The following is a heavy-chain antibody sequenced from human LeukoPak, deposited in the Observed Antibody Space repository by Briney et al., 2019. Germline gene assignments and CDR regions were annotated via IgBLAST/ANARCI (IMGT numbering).Heavy chain of an antibody. CDR3: ARGLRRGYSYGGDFDY. Sequence: SETLSLTYTVSGGSNSSGSYYWSWIRQPAGKGLEWIGRIYTSGSTNYNPSLKSRVTISVDTSKNQFSLKLSSVTAADTAVYYCARGLRRGYSYGGDFDYWGQGTLVTVSS. CDR1: GGSNSSGSYY. CDR2: IYTSGST. J-gene: IGHJ4*02. V-gene: IGHV4-61*02. D-gene: IGHD5-18*01.